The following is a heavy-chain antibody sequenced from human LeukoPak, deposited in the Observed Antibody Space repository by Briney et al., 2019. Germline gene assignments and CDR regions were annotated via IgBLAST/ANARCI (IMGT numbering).Heavy chain of an antibody. J-gene: IGHJ4*02. Sequence: SGPTLLNPTQTLPLHCPYSGFSLNTTGVGVGWIRKHPGKALQWLALIYWDDDKRYSPSLKSRLTITKDTSENQVVLTVTNMDPVDTATYYCAHTPYLYYCDSWGQGTLVTVSS. CDR1: GFSLNTTGVG. CDR2: IYWDDDK. CDR3: AHTPYLYYCDS. D-gene: IGHD3-16*01. V-gene: IGHV2-5*02.